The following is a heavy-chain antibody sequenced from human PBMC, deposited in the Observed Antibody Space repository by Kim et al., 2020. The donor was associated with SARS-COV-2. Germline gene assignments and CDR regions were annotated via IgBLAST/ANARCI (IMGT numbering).Heavy chain of an antibody. V-gene: IGHV4-59*13. D-gene: IGHD3-22*01. Sequence: SETLSLTCTVSGGSISSYYWSWIRQPPGKGLEWIGYIYYSGSTKYNPSLRSRVTISVDASKNQFSLKLSSVTAADTAVYYCAREQIYDSRPPYYYYYGM. CDR2: IYYSGST. J-gene: IGHJ6*01. CDR1: GGSISSYY. CDR3: AREQIYDSRPPYYYYYGM.